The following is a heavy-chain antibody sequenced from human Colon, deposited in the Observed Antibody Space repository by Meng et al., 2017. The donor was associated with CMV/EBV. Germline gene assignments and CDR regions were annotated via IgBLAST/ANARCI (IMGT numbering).Heavy chain of an antibody. V-gene: IGHV3-7*01. CDR1: GFTFSTYW. Sequence: GESLKISCEVSGFTFSTYWMSWIRQAPGKGLEWVANIKEDGSETYYADSVKGRFTISRDNGHNSLYLQMNRLSADDSATYYCAREGDLVVLPGSTRSPGGNDYWGQGTLVTVSS. D-gene: IGHD2-15*01. J-gene: IGHJ4*02. CDR3: AREGDLVVLPGSTRSPGGNDY. CDR2: IKEDGSET.